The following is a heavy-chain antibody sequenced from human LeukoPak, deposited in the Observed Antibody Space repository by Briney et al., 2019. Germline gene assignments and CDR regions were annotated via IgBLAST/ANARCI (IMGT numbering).Heavy chain of an antibody. V-gene: IGHV1-2*02. D-gene: IGHD3-22*01. CDR1: VYSFATKY. CDR3: ARDLHDSSGYLPGH. Sequence: ASVKVSCKASVYSFATKYMHWVRQAHGQGLEWMGWINPASGVTHYAQKFQGRVTMTRDTSISTAYMELSRLRSDDTAVYYCARDLHDSSGYLPGHWGQGTLVTVSS. J-gene: IGHJ4*02. CDR2: INPASGVT.